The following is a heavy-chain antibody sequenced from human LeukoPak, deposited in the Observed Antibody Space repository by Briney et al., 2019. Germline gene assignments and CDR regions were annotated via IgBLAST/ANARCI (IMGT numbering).Heavy chain of an antibody. D-gene: IGHD3-10*01. CDR1: GFTFSSYA. CDR2: ISGSGGST. V-gene: IGHV3-23*01. Sequence: GASLRLSCAASGFTFSSYAMSWVRQAPGKGLEWVSAISGSGGSTYYADSVKGRFTISRDNSKNTLYLQMNSLRAEDTAVYYCAKTPYYQGSGNHWFHPLGQGNLVPVSS. CDR3: AKTPYYQGSGNHWFHP. J-gene: IGHJ5*01.